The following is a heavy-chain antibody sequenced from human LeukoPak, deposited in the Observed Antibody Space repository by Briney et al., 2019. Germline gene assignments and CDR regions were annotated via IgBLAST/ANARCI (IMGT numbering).Heavy chain of an antibody. CDR3: ARGRIAVAGMGY. J-gene: IGHJ4*02. V-gene: IGHV4-34*01. Sequence: SETLSLTCAVYGGSFSGYYWSWIRQPPGKGLEWIGEINHSGSTNYNPSLKSRVTISVDTSKNQFSLKLSSVTAADTAVYYCARGRIAVAGMGYWSQGTLVTVSS. D-gene: IGHD6-19*01. CDR1: GGSFSGYY. CDR2: INHSGST.